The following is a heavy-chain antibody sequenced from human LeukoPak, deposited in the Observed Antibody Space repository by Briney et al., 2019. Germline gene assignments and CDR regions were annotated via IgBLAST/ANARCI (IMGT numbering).Heavy chain of an antibody. J-gene: IGHJ4*02. CDR3: ARSDYCGGDCYSSLSNY. CDR1: GLTFRRFS. CDR2: YSISSSYI. Sequence: GGSQSLLCAPSGLTFRRFSMNWARHAPGRGLEWVSYYSISSSYIYYADSVKGRFTISRDNAKNSLYLQINSLRAEDTAVYFSARSDYCGGDCYSSLSNYGGQGTPVTVPS. D-gene: IGHD2-21*02. V-gene: IGHV3-21*01.